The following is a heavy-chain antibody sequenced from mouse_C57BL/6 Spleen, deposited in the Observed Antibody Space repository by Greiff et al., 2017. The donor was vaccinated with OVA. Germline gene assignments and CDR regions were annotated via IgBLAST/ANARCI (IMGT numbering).Heavy chain of an antibody. Sequence: VQLQQSGAELVKPGASVKMSCKASGYTFTTYPIEWMKQNHGKSLEWIGNFHPYNDDTTYNEKFKGKATLTVEKSSSTVYLELSRLTSDDSAVYDSAVITTVGGYAMDYWGQGTSVTVSA. J-gene: IGHJ4*01. V-gene: IGHV1-47*01. D-gene: IGHD1-1*01. CDR1: GYTFTTYP. CDR3: AVITTVGGYAMDY. CDR2: FHPYNDDT.